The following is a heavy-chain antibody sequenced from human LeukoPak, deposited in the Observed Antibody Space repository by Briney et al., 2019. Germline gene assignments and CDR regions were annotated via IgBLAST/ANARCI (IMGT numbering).Heavy chain of an antibody. V-gene: IGHV3-30*04. CDR2: ISYDGSNK. CDR3: ARGSLGTTTVDY. D-gene: IGHD1-26*01. J-gene: IGHJ4*02. CDR1: GFTFNSYA. Sequence: GGSLRLSCAASGFTFNSYAMHWVRQARGKGLEWVAVISYDGSNKYYADSVKGRFTISRDNSKNTLYLQMNSLRAEDTAVYYCARGSLGTTTVDYWGQGTLVTVSS.